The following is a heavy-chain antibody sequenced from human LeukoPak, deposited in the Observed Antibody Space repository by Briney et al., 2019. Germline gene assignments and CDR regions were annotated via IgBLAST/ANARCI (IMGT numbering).Heavy chain of an antibody. V-gene: IGHV4-34*01. D-gene: IGHD2-15*01. CDR1: GGSFSGYY. Sequence: PSETLSLTCAVYGGSFSGYYWSWIRRPPGKGLEWIGSIYYSGSTNYNPSLKSRVTISVDTSKNQFSLKLSSVTAADTAVYYCARGYCSGGSCYSYYYYNYVDVWGKGTTVTVSS. J-gene: IGHJ6*03. CDR2: IYYSGST. CDR3: ARGYCSGGSCYSYYYYNYVDV.